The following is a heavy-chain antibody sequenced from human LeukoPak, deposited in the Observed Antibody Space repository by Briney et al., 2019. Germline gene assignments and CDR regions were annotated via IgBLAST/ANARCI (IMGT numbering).Heavy chain of an antibody. CDR1: GFTFSSYG. CDR3: AKGDYYDSSHYSFDY. Sequence: GGSLRLSCAASGFTFSSYGMHWVSQAPGKGLEWVAVISYDGSNKYYADSVKGRFTISRDNSKNTLYLQMNSLRAEDTAVYYCAKGDYYDSSHYSFDYWGQGTLVTVSS. D-gene: IGHD3-22*01. CDR2: ISYDGSNK. J-gene: IGHJ4*02. V-gene: IGHV3-30*18.